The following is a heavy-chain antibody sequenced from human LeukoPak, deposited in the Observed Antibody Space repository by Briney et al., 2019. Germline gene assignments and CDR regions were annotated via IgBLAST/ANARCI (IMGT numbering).Heavy chain of an antibody. J-gene: IGHJ4*02. CDR3: GRLTN. V-gene: IGHV3-53*01. CDR2: ISSGGNT. CDR1: GFTVSTTY. Sequence: GGSLRLSCAASGFTVSTTYMSWVRQAPGKGLEWVAVISSGGNTYYADSVKGRFTISRDNSKNTISLQMSSLRDDETAVYYCGRLTNWGQGTLVTVSS.